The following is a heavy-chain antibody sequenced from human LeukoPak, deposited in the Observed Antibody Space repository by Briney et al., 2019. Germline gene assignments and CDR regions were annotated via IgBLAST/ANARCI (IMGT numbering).Heavy chain of an antibody. CDR3: ARDIVGATPDY. Sequence: GGSLRLSCAASGFTFSSYEMNWVRQAPGKGLEWLSYISSSGSTIYYADSVKGRFTISRDNAKNSLYLQMNSLRAEDTAVYYCARDIVGATPDYWGQGTLVTVSS. CDR1: GFTFSSYE. J-gene: IGHJ4*02. V-gene: IGHV3-48*03. D-gene: IGHD1-26*01. CDR2: ISSSGSTI.